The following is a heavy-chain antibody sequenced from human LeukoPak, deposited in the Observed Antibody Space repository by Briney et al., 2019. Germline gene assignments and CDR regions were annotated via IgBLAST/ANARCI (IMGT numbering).Heavy chain of an antibody. Sequence: GGSLRLSCAASGFTFNSYGMSWVRQAPGKGLEWVSGISGSGGSTYYADSVKGRFTISRDNSKNTLYLQMNSLRAEDTAVYYCARDGREGDYWGQGTLVTVSP. CDR1: GFTFNSYG. V-gene: IGHV3-23*01. CDR2: ISGSGGST. J-gene: IGHJ4*02. CDR3: ARDGREGDY.